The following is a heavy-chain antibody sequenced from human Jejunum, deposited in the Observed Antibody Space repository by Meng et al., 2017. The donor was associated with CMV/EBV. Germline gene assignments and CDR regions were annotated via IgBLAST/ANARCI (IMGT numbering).Heavy chain of an antibody. J-gene: IGHJ4*02. D-gene: IGHD1-26*01. CDR1: GFTFRSYA. V-gene: IGHV3-23*03. Sequence: GFTFRSYAMSWVRQAPGKGLEWVSVIYSTVTSTCYADSVKGRFTISRDNSKNTLYLQMNSLRAEDTAIYYCAKDTRVGAWGAFDYWGQGTLVTVSS. CDR3: AKDTRVGAWGAFDY. CDR2: IYSTVTST.